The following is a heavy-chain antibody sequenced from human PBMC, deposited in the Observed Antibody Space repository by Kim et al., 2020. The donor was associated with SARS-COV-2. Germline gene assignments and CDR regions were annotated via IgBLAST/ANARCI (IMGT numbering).Heavy chain of an antibody. CDR3: ARDSEWELPRTYWYFDL. Sequence: GGSLRLSCAASGFTFSDYYMSWIRQAPGKGLEWVSYISSSSSYTNYADSVKGRFTISRDNAKNSLYLQMNSLRAEDTAVYYCARDSEWELPRTYWYFDLWGRGTLVTVSS. V-gene: IGHV3-11*05. CDR1: GFTFSDYY. D-gene: IGHD1-26*01. J-gene: IGHJ2*01. CDR2: ISSSSSYT.